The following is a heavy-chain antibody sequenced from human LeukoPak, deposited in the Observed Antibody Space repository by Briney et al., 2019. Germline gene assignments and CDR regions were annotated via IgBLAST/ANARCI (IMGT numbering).Heavy chain of an antibody. J-gene: IGHJ6*03. CDR2: MSGSGYYT. CDR1: GFAFSNFA. Sequence: PGGSLRLSCAASGFAFSNFAMSWVRQAPGKGLEGVSAMSGSGYYTYYVESVKGRFTISRHNSKNTLYLHMNSLRADDTAVYYCAKMEGQRLYDYCMDVWGRGTTVTVSS. D-gene: IGHD3-3*01. CDR3: AKMEGQRLYDYCMDV. V-gene: IGHV3-23*01.